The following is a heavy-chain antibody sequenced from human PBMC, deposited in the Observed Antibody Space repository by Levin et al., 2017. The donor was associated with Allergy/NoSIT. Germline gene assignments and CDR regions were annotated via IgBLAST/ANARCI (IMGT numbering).Heavy chain of an antibody. CDR3: AREGITIFGVVVYYYGMDV. CDR2: MNPNSGNT. Sequence: AASVKVSCKASGYTFTSYDINWVRQATGQGLEWMGWMNPNSGNTGYAQKFQGRVTMTRNTSISTAYMELSSLRSEDTAVYYCAREGITIFGVVVYYYGMDVWGQGTTVTVSS. V-gene: IGHV1-8*01. J-gene: IGHJ6*02. D-gene: IGHD3-3*01. CDR1: GYTFTSYD.